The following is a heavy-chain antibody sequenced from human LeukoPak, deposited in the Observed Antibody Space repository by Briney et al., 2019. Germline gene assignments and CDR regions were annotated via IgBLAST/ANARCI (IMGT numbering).Heavy chain of an antibody. Sequence: PSETLSLTCTVSGGSISSYYWSWIRQPPGKGLEWIGYISYSGSTNYYPSLKSRVTISVDTSKNQFSLKLTSVTAADTAVYYCARDRDGLGELDYWGQGTLVIVSS. J-gene: IGHJ4*02. CDR1: GGSISSYY. D-gene: IGHD3-10*01. CDR3: ARDRDGLGELDY. V-gene: IGHV4-59*12. CDR2: ISYSGST.